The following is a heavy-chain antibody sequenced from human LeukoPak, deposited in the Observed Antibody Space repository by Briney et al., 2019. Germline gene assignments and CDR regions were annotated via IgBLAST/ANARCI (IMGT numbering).Heavy chain of an antibody. CDR3: AREWGHDISGYFFGY. D-gene: IGHD3-22*01. CDR2: ITPMFGTA. Sequence: SVKVSCKASGGTFSSYAISWVRQAPGQGLEWMGGITPMFGTANYAQKFQGRVTITADESTSTAYMELSSLRSEDTAVYYCAREWGHDISGYFFGYWGQGTLVTVSS. J-gene: IGHJ4*02. V-gene: IGHV1-69*13. CDR1: GGTFSSYA.